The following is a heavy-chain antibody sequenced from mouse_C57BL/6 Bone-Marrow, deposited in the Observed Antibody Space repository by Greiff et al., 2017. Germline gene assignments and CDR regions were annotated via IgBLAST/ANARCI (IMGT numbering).Heavy chain of an antibody. CDR2: IYPGDGDT. CDR1: GYAFSSSW. Sequence: QVQLLQSGPELVKPGASVKISCKASGYAFSSSWMNWVKQRPGKGLEWVGRIYPGDGDTNYNDKVKGRATLTADKSSSTAYMQLSSLTSADSAFYFCALDSSGYEFAYWGQGTLVTVSA. CDR3: ALDSSGYEFAY. J-gene: IGHJ3*01. V-gene: IGHV1-82*01. D-gene: IGHD3-2*02.